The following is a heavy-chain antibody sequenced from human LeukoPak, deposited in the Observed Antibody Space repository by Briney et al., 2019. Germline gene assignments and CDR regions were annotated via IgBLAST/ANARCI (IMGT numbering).Heavy chain of an antibody. Sequence: GGSLRLSCAASGFMFSSNWMSWVRLAPGKGLEWVANIKEDGTETYYVDSVRGRFTISRDNAKNLLYLQMNSLRVEDTAVYYCAKEGRSLQTYWGQGTLVTVSS. J-gene: IGHJ4*02. CDR2: IKEDGTET. CDR1: GFMFSSNW. V-gene: IGHV3-7*03. CDR3: AKEGRSLQTY. D-gene: IGHD5-24*01.